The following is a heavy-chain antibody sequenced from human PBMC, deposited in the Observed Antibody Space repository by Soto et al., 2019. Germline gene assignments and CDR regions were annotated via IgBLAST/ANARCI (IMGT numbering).Heavy chain of an antibody. CDR3: ARQHYYDSSGYYTWN. Sequence: SETLSLTCAVYGGSFSGFYWSWIRQPPGKGLEWIGEINHSGSPYYTPSLKSRVTISADTSNNQFSLRLNSVTAADTAVYYCARQHYYDSSGYYTWNWGQGTLVTVSS. J-gene: IGHJ4*02. CDR1: GGSFSGFY. V-gene: IGHV4-34*01. D-gene: IGHD3-22*01. CDR2: INHSGSP.